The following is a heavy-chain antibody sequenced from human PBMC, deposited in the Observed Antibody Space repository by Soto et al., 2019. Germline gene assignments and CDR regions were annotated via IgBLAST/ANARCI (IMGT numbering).Heavy chain of an antibody. V-gene: IGHV4-59*01. CDR3: ARPLYDSSGYYLVGAFDI. CDR2: IYYSGST. CDR1: GGSISSYY. J-gene: IGHJ3*02. Sequence: SETLSLTCTVSGGSISSYYWSWIRQPPGKGLEWIGYIYYSGSTNYNPSLKSRVTISVDTSKNQFSLKLSSVTAADTAVYYCARPLYDSSGYYLVGAFDIWGQGTMVTVSS. D-gene: IGHD3-22*01.